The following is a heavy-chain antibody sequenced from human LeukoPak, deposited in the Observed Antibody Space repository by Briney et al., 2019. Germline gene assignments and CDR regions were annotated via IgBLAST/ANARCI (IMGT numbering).Heavy chain of an antibody. D-gene: IGHD1-14*01. Sequence: PGGSLRLSCAVSGFTVSSNYMGWVRQAPGKGLEWVSVIYDIGNTYYADSVKGRFTISRDTSKNTVYLQMNSLRAEDTAVYYCARGGMRRPYDCWGQGALVTVSS. CDR2: IYDIGNT. V-gene: IGHV3-53*01. CDR3: ARGGMRRPYDC. J-gene: IGHJ4*02. CDR1: GFTVSSNY.